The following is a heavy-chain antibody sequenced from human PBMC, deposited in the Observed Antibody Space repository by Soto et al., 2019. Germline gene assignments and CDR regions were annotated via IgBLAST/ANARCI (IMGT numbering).Heavy chain of an antibody. Sequence: QVQLVQSGAEVKKAGASVKVSCKASGYTFTSNYMHWVRQAPGQGLEWMGIIDPTDGSTTYAQKFQGRVTMTGDTSTSTVYMELGSLRFNDTAVHYCARSYHYDSSGFYYWGQGTLVTVSS. CDR1: GYTFTSNY. J-gene: IGHJ4*02. CDR2: IDPTDGST. CDR3: ARSYHYDSSGFYY. V-gene: IGHV1-46*01. D-gene: IGHD3-22*01.